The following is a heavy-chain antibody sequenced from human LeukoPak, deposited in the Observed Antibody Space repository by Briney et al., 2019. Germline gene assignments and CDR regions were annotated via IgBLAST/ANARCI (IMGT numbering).Heavy chain of an antibody. CDR2: INHSRST. CDR3: ARAYYYYYMDV. Sequence: PSETLSLTCAVYGGSFSGYYWSWIRQPPGKGLEWIGEINHSRSTNYNPSLKSRVTISVDTSKNQFSLKLSSVTAADTAVYYCARAYYYYYMDVWGKGTTVTVSS. V-gene: IGHV4-34*01. J-gene: IGHJ6*03. CDR1: GGSFSGYY.